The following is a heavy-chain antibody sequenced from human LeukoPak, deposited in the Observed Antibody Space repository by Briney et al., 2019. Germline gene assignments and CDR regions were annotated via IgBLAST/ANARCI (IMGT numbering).Heavy chain of an antibody. J-gene: IGHJ4*02. V-gene: IGHV4-38-2*02. CDR3: ARVARCTSCFDVDY. Sequence: SETLSLTCTVSGYSITSAYYWGWIRQPPGKGLEWIGSFFLKGSTYYNPSLKSRVAISVDTSKNQFSLTLSSVTAADTAVYYCARVARCTSCFDVDYWGQGTLVTVSS. CDR1: GYSITSAYY. D-gene: IGHD2-2*01. CDR2: FFLKGST.